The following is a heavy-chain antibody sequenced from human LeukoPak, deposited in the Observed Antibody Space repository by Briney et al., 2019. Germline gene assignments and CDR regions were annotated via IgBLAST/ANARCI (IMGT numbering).Heavy chain of an antibody. CDR3: GRSDFWKTFDF. J-gene: IGHJ4*02. D-gene: IGHD3/OR15-3a*01. CDR2: INGFNGNT. CDR1: RYTFNPYH. V-gene: IGHV1-18*01. Sequence: GASVKVSCKTSRYTFNPYHITWVGPAPGQGLAGMGWINGFNGNTNYAQKLQDRVTMTTDTSTTTAYMELRSLTSDDSAVYYCGRSDFWKTFDFWGQGTLVTVSS.